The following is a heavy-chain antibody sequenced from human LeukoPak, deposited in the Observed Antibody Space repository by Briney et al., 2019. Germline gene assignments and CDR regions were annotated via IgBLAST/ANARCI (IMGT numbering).Heavy chain of an antibody. CDR2: ISTSISYI. V-gene: IGHV3-21*01. Sequence: KAGGSLRLSCAASGFIFSTYTMNWVRQAPGKGLEWVSSISTSISYIYYADSVRGRFTISRDNSKNTLYLQMDSLRAEDTAVYYCARDHYDSSAYYRTFDYWGQGTLVTVSS. CDR3: ARDHYDSSAYYRTFDY. J-gene: IGHJ4*02. CDR1: GFIFSTYT. D-gene: IGHD3-22*01.